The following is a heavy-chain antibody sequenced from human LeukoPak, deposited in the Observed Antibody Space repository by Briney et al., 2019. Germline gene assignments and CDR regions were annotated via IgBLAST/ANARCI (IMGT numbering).Heavy chain of an antibody. CDR3: ANDEDPGSQWLVPGYLQH. CDR2: ISGSGGST. D-gene: IGHD6-19*01. CDR1: GFTFSSYA. Sequence: GGSLRLSCAASGFTFSSYAMSWVRQAPGKGLEWVSAISGSGGSTYYADSVKGRFTISRDNSKNTLYLQMNSLRAEDTAVYYCANDEDPGSQWLVPGYLQHWGQGTLVTVSS. J-gene: IGHJ1*01. V-gene: IGHV3-23*01.